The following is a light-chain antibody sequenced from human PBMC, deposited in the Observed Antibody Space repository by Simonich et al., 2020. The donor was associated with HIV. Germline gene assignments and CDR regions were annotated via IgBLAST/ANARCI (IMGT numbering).Light chain of an antibody. J-gene: IGKJ4*01. Sequence: EIVLTQSPGSLSLSPGERATLSCRASQSVSSSYLAWYQQKPGLAPRLLIYGASTRASGVPARFSVSGSGTEFTLTISSMQSEDFAVYYCQQYNDWPTFGGGTKVEI. V-gene: IGKV3-15*01. CDR3: QQYNDWPT. CDR2: GAS. CDR1: QSVSSSY.